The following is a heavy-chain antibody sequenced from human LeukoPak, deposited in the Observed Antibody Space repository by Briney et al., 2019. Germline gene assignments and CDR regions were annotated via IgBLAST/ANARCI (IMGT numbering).Heavy chain of an antibody. CDR2: INPNSGGT. Sequence: ASVKVSCKASGYTFTGYYMHWVRQAPGQGLEWMGWINPNSGGTNYAQKFQGRVTMTRDTSISTAYMELSRLRSDDTAVYYCARGGGPSLAAAGTFGYWGQGTLVTVSS. CDR3: ARGGGPSLAAAGTFGY. CDR1: GYTFTGYY. J-gene: IGHJ4*02. V-gene: IGHV1-2*02. D-gene: IGHD6-13*01.